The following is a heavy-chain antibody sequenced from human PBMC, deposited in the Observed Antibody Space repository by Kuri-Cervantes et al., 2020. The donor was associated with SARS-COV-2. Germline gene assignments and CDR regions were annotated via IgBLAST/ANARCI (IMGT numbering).Heavy chain of an antibody. D-gene: IGHD6-13*01. CDR3: ARDAGTSIAAAGMEYAFDI. CDR2: INHSGST. V-gene: IGHV4-34*01. CDR1: GGSFSGYY. Sequence: SETLSLTCAVYGGSFSGYYWSWIRQPPGKRLEWIGEINHSGSTNYNPSLKSRVTISVDTSKNQFSLKLSSVTAADTAVYYCARDAGTSIAAAGMEYAFDIWGQGTMVTVSS. J-gene: IGHJ3*02.